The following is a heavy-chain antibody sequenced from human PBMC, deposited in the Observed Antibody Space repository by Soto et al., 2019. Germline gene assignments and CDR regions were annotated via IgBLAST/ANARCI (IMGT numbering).Heavy chain of an antibody. CDR2: ISYDGSNK. CDR1: GFTFSSYG. V-gene: IGHV3-30*18. D-gene: IGHD3-9*01. Sequence: GGSLRLSCAASGFTFSSYGMHWVRQAPGKGLEWVAVISYDGSNKYYADSVKGRFTISRDNSKNTLYLQMNSLRAEDTAVYYCAKDPNDILTGYVVDVSGKGTTVTVSS. J-gene: IGHJ6*04. CDR3: AKDPNDILTGYVVDV.